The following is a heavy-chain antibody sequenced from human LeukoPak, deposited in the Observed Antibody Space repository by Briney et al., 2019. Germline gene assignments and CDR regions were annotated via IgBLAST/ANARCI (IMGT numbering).Heavy chain of an antibody. CDR1: GFTFGSYA. CDR2: IFGSGGSA. V-gene: IGHV3-23*01. CDR3: AKTTTGYSSGRYPAWPIDY. D-gene: IGHD2-15*01. J-gene: IGHJ4*02. Sequence: PGGSLRLSGAAPGFTFGSYAMCWVRQAPGKGLEWVSGIFGSGGSAHYADSVKGRFTISRDNSKNTVYLQMDSLRAEDTATYYCAKTTTGYSSGRYPAWPIDYWGQGTLVTVSS.